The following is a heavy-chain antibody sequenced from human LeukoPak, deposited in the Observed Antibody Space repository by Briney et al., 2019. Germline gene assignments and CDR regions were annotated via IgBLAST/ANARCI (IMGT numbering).Heavy chain of an antibody. CDR1: GFTFTDYS. V-gene: IGHV3-21*01. J-gene: IGHJ6*03. CDR2: ISSVSTYI. D-gene: IGHD2-2*01. Sequence: PGGSLRLSCSASGFTFTDYSMSWVRQAPGKGLEWVSTISSVSTYIYYADSVKGRFTLSRDNAKNSLHLQMTSLRAEDTAVYFCAREGGTRDFYYYMDVWGKGTTVTVSS. CDR3: AREGGTRDFYYYMDV.